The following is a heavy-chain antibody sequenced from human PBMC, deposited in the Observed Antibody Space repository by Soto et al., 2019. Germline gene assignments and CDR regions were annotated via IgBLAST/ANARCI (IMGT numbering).Heavy chain of an antibody. CDR3: ARGYYYGSGSQPYYYYGMDV. CDR1: GGSFSGYY. V-gene: IGHV4-34*01. CDR2: INHSGST. D-gene: IGHD3-10*01. J-gene: IGHJ6*02. Sequence: SETLSLTCAVYGGSFSGYYWSWIRQPPGKGLEWIGEINHSGSTNYNPSLKSRVTISVDTSKNQFSLKLSSVTAADTVVYYCARGYYYGSGSQPYYYYGMDVWGQGTTVTVSS.